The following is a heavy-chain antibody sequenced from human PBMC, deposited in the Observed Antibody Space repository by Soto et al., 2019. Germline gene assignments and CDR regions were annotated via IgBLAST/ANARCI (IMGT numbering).Heavy chain of an antibody. CDR1: GFTFSSCA. J-gene: IGHJ4*02. Sequence: EVQLLESGGGLVQPGGSLRLSCAASGFTFSSCAMGWVRQAPGKGLEWVSGISGNGGSTYYADSVKGRFTISRDTSKNTLHVQRDSLGAEDTAIYYCAKVVGDGNDYYDSWGQGTLVTVSS. V-gene: IGHV3-23*01. D-gene: IGHD3-22*01. CDR2: ISGNGGST. CDR3: AKVVGDGNDYYDS.